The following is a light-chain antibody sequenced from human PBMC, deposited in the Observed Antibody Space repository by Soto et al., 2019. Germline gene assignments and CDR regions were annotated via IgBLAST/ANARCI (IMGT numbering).Light chain of an antibody. J-gene: IGKJ4*01. V-gene: IGKV3-15*01. CDR1: RSVGRN. CDR2: GAS. CDR3: QQYYDWPPIT. Sequence: EIVMTQSPATLSVFLGETATLSCRASRSVGRNIAWYQQKPGQAPRLFIYGASTRATGIPARFNGSGSGTDFTLTIGSLQSGDFAVYYCQQYYDWPPITFGGGTNVEI.